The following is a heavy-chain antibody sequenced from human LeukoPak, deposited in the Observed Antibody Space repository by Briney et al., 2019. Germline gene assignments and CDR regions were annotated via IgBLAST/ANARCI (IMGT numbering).Heavy chain of an antibody. CDR2: IGSSGSSI. CDR1: GFTFSSYE. V-gene: IGHV3-48*03. Sequence: GGSLRLSCAASGFTFSSYEMNWVRQAPGKGLEWVSYIGSSGSSIYYADSVKGRFTISRDNAKNSLYLQMNSLRAEDTAVYYCARERLTCGGDCYDCWGQGALVTVSS. J-gene: IGHJ4*02. D-gene: IGHD2-21*01. CDR3: ARERLTCGGDCYDC.